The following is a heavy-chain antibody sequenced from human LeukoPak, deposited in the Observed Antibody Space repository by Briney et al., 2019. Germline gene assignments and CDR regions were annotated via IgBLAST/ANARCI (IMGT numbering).Heavy chain of an antibody. CDR3: ARSIMIFGVARGLGDWFDP. D-gene: IGHD3-3*01. CDR1: GFTFSSYA. Sequence: GSLRLSCAASGFTFSSYAMRWVRQAPGKGLEWVALISYDGSNKYYADSVKGRFIISRDNSKNTLYLQMNSLRAEDTAVYYCARSIMIFGVARGLGDWFDPWGQGTLVTVSS. J-gene: IGHJ5*02. CDR2: ISYDGSNK. V-gene: IGHV3-30-3*01.